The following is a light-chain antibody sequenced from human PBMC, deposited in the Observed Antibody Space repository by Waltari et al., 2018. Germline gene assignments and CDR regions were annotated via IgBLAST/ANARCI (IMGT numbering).Light chain of an antibody. V-gene: IGKV3-15*01. Sequence: EIVMTQSPDTLSVSPGERATLSCRASLSVSSDLAWYQQKPGQAPRLLIYRESTRATDVPTRFRGSGSGTEFNLTISSLQSGDFALYYCHQYNHWPRTFGQGTKVEIK. CDR2: RES. J-gene: IGKJ1*01. CDR3: HQYNHWPRT. CDR1: LSVSSD.